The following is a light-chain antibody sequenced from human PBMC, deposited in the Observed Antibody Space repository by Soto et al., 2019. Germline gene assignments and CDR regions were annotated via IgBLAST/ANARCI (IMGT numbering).Light chain of an antibody. Sequence: DIQMTQSPSTLSASLGDRVTITCRASQTISDWLAWHQQKPGKAPKLLIYKASSLESGVPSRFSGSGSGTEFTLTISSLQPDDFATYYCQQYNSYSWTFGRGTKVDIK. CDR2: KAS. CDR1: QTISDW. CDR3: QQYNSYSWT. J-gene: IGKJ1*01. V-gene: IGKV1-5*03.